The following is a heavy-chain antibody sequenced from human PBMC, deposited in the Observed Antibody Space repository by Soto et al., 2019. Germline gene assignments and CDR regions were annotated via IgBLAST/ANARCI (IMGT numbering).Heavy chain of an antibody. CDR2: IIPIFGTA. J-gene: IGHJ6*02. D-gene: IGHD3-16*02. Sequence: QVQLVQSGAEVKKPGSSVKLSCKASGGTFTSYAISWVRQAPGQGLEWVGGIIPIFGTADYAQKFQGRVTITADESTSTAYMELSSLRSEDTAVYYCATMKGGYQSYYYGMDVWGQGTTVTVSS. V-gene: IGHV1-69*12. CDR3: ATMKGGYQSYYYGMDV. CDR1: GGTFTSYA.